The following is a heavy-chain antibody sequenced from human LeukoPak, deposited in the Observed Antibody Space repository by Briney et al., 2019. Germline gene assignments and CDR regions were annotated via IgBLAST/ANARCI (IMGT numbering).Heavy chain of an antibody. D-gene: IGHD6-13*01. V-gene: IGHV4-34*01. J-gene: IGHJ4*02. CDR1: GGSFSGYY. CDR2: INHSGST. Sequence: SETLSLTCAVYGGSFSGYYWSWIRQPPGKGLEWIGEINHSGSTNYNPSLKSRVTISVDTSKNHFSLKLSSVTAADTAVYYCARGRDPGIAAAGTLLPFAYWGQGTLVTVSS. CDR3: ARGRDPGIAAAGTLLPFAY.